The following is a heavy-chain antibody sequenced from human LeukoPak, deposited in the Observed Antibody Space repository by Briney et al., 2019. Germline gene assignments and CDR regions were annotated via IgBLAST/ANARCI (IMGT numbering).Heavy chain of an antibody. V-gene: IGHV1-2*02. CDR2: INPNSGGT. J-gene: IGHJ5*02. Sequence: ASVKVSCSASGYTFTGYYMHCVRQAPGQGLEWMGWINPNSGGTNYAQKFQGRVTMTRDTSISTAYMELSRLRSDDTAVYYCARVSYSSSWYWFDPWGQGTLVTVSS. CDR1: GYTFTGYY. D-gene: IGHD6-13*01. CDR3: ARVSYSSSWYWFDP.